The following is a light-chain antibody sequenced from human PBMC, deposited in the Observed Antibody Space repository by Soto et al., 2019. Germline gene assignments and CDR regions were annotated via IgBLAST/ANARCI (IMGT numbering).Light chain of an antibody. CDR1: QSVGSN. V-gene: IGKV3-15*01. CDR2: GTS. CDR3: HHYNDWPLT. J-gene: IGKJ4*01. Sequence: EIVMTQSPATLSVSPGERATLSCRASQSVGSNLAWSQQKSGQAPRLLIYGTSTRATGIPARFSGSGSGTEFTLIISSLQSEDFAVYYCHHYNDWPLTFGGGTKVEIK.